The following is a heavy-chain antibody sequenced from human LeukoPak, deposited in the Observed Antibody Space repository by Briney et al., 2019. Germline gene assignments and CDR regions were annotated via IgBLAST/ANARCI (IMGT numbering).Heavy chain of an antibody. CDR1: GYTFTSYG. CDR2: ISAYNGNT. V-gene: IGHV1-18*01. Sequence: GASVKVSCKASGYTFTSYGISWVRQAPGQGLEWMGWISAYNGNTNYAQKLQGRVTMTTDTSTSTAYMELRSLRSDDTAVYYCARGDWDYDSSGYSHCYYYYMDVWGKGTTVTVSS. J-gene: IGHJ6*03. D-gene: IGHD3-22*01. CDR3: ARGDWDYDSSGYSHCYYYYMDV.